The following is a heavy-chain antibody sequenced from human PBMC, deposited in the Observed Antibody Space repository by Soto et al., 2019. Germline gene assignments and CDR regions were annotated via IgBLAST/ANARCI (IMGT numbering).Heavy chain of an antibody. D-gene: IGHD2-15*01. V-gene: IGHV4-39*01. CDR2: IHSSGST. CDR3: VRRVGYGLRWSYFAY. Sequence: QKLLQDSGPGLVKPSDILSLICTVSVTSITSTTYHWCWIRQSPGKGLEWIGTIHSSGSTNYNPSLVGRVTISLDTSKGQFSLNLISVTAADTAMYYCVRRVGYGLRWSYFAYWGQGSLVTVSS. CDR1: VTSITSTTYH. J-gene: IGHJ4*02.